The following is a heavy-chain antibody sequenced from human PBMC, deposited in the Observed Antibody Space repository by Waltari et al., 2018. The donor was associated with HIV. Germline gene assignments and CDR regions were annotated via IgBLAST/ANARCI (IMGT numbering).Heavy chain of an antibody. CDR2: IYYSGVT. J-gene: IGHJ4*02. CDR1: GASISSSSSY. CDR3: ARRRVFSYDFDY. V-gene: IGHV4-39*01. D-gene: IGHD3-3*01. Sequence: QLQLQESGPGLVKPSETLSLTCSVSGASISSSSSYWGWIRQPPGKGLEWIGHIYYSGVTYSNPSLKSRLTVSLDTSKSQVSLRLRSVTAADTAVYYCARRRVFSYDFDYWGQGNLVIVSS.